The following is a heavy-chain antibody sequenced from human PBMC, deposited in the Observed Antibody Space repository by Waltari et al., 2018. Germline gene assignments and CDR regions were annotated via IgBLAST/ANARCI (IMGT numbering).Heavy chain of an antibody. V-gene: IGHV4-31*01. Sequence: QLQLQESRPGMVKPSQTLSLSRTVSGGYTSRGGYYWSWIRQHPGKGLEWIGYIYYSGSTYYNPSLKSIVTISVDTSKNQFSLKLSSVTAADTAVYYCARALGYSYGRSFDYWGQGTLVTVSS. J-gene: IGHJ4*02. D-gene: IGHD5-18*01. CDR1: GGYTSRGGYY. CDR3: ARALGYSYGRSFDY. CDR2: IYYSGST.